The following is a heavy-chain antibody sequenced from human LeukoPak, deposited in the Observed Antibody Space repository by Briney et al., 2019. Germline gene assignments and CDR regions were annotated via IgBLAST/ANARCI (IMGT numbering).Heavy chain of an antibody. Sequence: SQTLSLTCTVSGGSIGSGSYYWSWIGQPAGKGLEWIGRIYTSGSTNYNPSLKSRVTISVDTSENQFSLKLSSVTAADTAVYYCTRTPRYSSGWDKPKDYWGQGTLVTVSS. D-gene: IGHD6-19*01. CDR2: IYTSGST. CDR1: GGSIGSGSYY. J-gene: IGHJ4*02. V-gene: IGHV4-61*02. CDR3: TRTPRYSSGWDKPKDY.